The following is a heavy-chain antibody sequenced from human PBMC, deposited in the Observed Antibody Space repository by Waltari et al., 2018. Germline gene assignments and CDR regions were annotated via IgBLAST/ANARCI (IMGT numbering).Heavy chain of an antibody. CDR2: IGGRGGST. V-gene: IGHV3-23*01. CDR1: GFTFSSYA. J-gene: IGHJ4*02. D-gene: IGHD5-18*01. Sequence: EVQLLESGGGLVQPGGSLRLSCAASGFTFSSYAMSWVRQAPGKGLGWVSAIGGRGGSTYYADSVKGRFTISRDNSKNTLYLQMNSLRAEDTAVYYCAKDSSSYGTFDYWGQGTLVTVSS. CDR3: AKDSSSYGTFDY.